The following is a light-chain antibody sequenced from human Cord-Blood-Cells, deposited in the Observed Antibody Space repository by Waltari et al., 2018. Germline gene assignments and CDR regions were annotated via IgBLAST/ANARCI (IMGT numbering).Light chain of an antibody. CDR1: QSISSY. Sequence: DIQMTQSPSSPSASEGDRVTITCRASQSISSYLNWYQQKPGKAPKLLIYAASSLQSGVPSRFSGSGSGTDFTLTISSLQPEDFATYYCQQNYSTPYTFGQGTKLEIK. V-gene: IGKV1-39*01. CDR2: AAS. J-gene: IGKJ2*01. CDR3: QQNYSTPYT.